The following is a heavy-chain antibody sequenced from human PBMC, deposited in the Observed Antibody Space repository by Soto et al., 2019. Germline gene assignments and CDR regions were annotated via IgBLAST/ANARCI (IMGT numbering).Heavy chain of an antibody. D-gene: IGHD2-15*01. CDR3: AKEIREKVALDV. Sequence: PGGSLRLSGAACGFTFSSYCIHWVRQAPCKGLEWVAVISYDGSNKYYADSVKGRFTISRDNSKNTLYLQMNSLRAEDTAVYYCAKEIREKVALDVWGQGTTVAFSS. V-gene: IGHV3-30*18. J-gene: IGHJ6*02. CDR1: GFTFSSYC. CDR2: ISYDGSNK.